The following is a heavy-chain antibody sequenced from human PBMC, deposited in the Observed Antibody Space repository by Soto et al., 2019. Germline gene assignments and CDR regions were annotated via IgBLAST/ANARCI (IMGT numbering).Heavy chain of an antibody. V-gene: IGHV5-51*01. CDR2: IYPGNSDT. CDR1: GYSFTSYW. Sequence: GESLKISCKGSGYSFTSYWIGWVRQMPGKGLEWMGIIYPGNSDTRYSPSFQGQVTISADKSISTAYLQWSSLKASDTAMYYCARQTLVNCSGGSCYDRNYYYYYMDVWGKGTTVTVSS. J-gene: IGHJ6*03. CDR3: ARQTLVNCSGGSCYDRNYYYYYMDV. D-gene: IGHD2-15*01.